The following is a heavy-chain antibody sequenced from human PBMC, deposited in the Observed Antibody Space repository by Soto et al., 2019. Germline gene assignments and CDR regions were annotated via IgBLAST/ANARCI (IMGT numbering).Heavy chain of an antibody. CDR2: ISAYNGNT. CDR1: GYTFTSSG. J-gene: IGHJ1*01. Sequence: QVQLVQSGAEVKKPGASVKVSCKASGYTFTSSGISWVRQAPGQGLEWMGWISAYNGNTNYVQKLQGRVTMTTDTSTSTAYMELRSLRSDDTAVYYCARSLAVAGTSAEYFQHWGQGTLVTVSS. CDR3: ARSLAVAGTSAEYFQH. V-gene: IGHV1-18*01. D-gene: IGHD6-19*01.